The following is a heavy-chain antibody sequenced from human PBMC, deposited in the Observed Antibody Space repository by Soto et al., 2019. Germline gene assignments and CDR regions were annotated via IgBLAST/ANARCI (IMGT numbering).Heavy chain of an antibody. CDR2: IIPIFGSA. V-gene: IGHV1-69*12. D-gene: IGHD4-17*01. CDR3: ARGGATGTTLKDRRIYYYYGMDV. J-gene: IGHJ6*02. Sequence: QVQPVLSGAEVKKPGSSVKVSCKASGGTFSSYALSWVRQAPGQGLEWMGGIIPIFGSANYAQKFQGRVTITADESTSTADMELSSLRSEDTAVYYCARGGATGTTLKDRRIYYYYGMDVWGQGTTVTVSS. CDR1: GGTFSSYA.